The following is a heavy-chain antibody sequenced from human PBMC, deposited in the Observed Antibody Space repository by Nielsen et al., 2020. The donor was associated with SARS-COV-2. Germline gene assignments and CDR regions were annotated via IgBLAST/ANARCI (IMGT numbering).Heavy chain of an antibody. J-gene: IGHJ4*02. CDR2: INAGNGNT. CDR3: ARDDPVAGNYFDY. V-gene: IGHV1-3*01. CDR1: GYTFTSQY. D-gene: IGHD6-19*01. Sequence: ASVKVSCKASGYTFTSQYMHWVRQAPGQRLEWMGWINAGNGNTKYSQKFQGRVTITRDTSASTAYMELSSLRSEDTAVYYCARDDPVAGNYFDYWGQGTLVTVSS.